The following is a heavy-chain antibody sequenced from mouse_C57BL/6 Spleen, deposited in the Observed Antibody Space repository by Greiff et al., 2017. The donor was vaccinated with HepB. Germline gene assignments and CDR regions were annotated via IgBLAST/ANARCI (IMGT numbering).Heavy chain of an antibody. Sequence: VMLVESGAELVRPGTSVKMSCKASGYTFTNYWIGWAKQRPGHGLEWIGDIYPGGGYTNYNEKFKGKATLTADKSSSTAYMQFSSLTSEDSAIYYCAKGSSSYYFDYWGQGTTLTVSS. CDR3: AKGSSSYYFDY. J-gene: IGHJ2*01. D-gene: IGHD1-1*01. CDR1: GYTFTNYW. CDR2: IYPGGGYT. V-gene: IGHV1-63*01.